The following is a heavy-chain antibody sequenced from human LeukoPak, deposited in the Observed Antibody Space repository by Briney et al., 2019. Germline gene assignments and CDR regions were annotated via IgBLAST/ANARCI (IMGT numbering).Heavy chain of an antibody. V-gene: IGHV3-21*04. CDR3: AKDRATYYYGSGSYPL. D-gene: IGHD3-10*01. Sequence: PGGSLRLSCAASGFTFSSYSMNWVRQAPGKGLEWVSSISSSSSYIYYADSVKGRFTISRDNAKNSLYLQMNSLRAEDTAVYYCAKDRATYYYGSGSYPLWGQGTLVTVSS. CDR2: ISSSSSYI. CDR1: GFTFSSYS. J-gene: IGHJ4*02.